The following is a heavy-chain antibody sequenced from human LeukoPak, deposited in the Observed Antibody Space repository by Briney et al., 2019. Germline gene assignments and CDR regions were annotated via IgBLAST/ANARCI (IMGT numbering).Heavy chain of an antibody. CDR2: IYSGGST. CDR3: AKAPNSGGNCYDASDV. J-gene: IGHJ3*01. V-gene: IGHV3-53*01. D-gene: IGHD2-15*01. CDR1: GFTVSSNY. Sequence: GGSLRLSCAASGFTVSSNYMSWVRQAPGKGLEWVSVIYSGGSTYYADSVKGRFTISRDNSKITLYLQMDSLRAEDTAMYYCAKAPNSGGNCYDASDVWGQGTMVTVSS.